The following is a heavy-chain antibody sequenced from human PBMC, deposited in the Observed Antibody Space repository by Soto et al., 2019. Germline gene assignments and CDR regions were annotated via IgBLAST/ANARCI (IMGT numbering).Heavy chain of an antibody. CDR3: ASHAWTDY. Sequence: QVQLQQWGAGLLKPSETLSLTCAVYGGSFSGYYWSWIRQPPGKGLEWIGEINHSGSTNYNPSLKRRVTISVDTSKNQFSLKLSSVTAADTAVYYCASHAWTDYWGQGTLVTVSS. CDR1: GGSFSGYY. CDR2: INHSGST. D-gene: IGHD5-12*01. J-gene: IGHJ4*02. V-gene: IGHV4-34*01.